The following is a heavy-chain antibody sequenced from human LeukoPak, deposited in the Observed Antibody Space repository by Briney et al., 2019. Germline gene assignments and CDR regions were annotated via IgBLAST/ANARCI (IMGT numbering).Heavy chain of an antibody. V-gene: IGHV3-30*03. Sequence: GGSLRLSCAASGFTFSSYGMHWVRQAPGKGLEWVAVISYDGSNKYYADSVKGRFTISRDNSKNTLYLQMNSLRAEDTAVYYCAALRDYWGQGTLVTVSS. CDR1: GFTFSSYG. CDR3: AALRDY. CDR2: ISYDGSNK. J-gene: IGHJ4*02.